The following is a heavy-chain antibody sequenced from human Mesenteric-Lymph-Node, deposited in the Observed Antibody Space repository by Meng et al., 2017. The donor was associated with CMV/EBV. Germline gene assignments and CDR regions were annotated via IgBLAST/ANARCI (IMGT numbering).Heavy chain of an antibody. V-gene: IGHV3-7*01. CDR1: GFSFNTYW. CDR3: AAGNYFND. CDR2: IKPDGSEK. Sequence: GGSLRLSCVASGFSFNTYWMSWVRQAPGKGLECVVNIKPDGSEKYYVDSVKGRFTVSRDKAKNSLFLQMNSLRVDDTAVYYCAAGNYFNDWGQGTLVTVSS. J-gene: IGHJ4*02.